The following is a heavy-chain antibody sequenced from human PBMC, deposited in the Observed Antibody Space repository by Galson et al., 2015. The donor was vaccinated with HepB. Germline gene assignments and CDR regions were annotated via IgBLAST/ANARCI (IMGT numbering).Heavy chain of an antibody. CDR1: GFSFTDHG. D-gene: IGHD4-17*01. J-gene: IGHJ4*02. V-gene: IGHV3-33*01. Sequence: SLRLSCAASGFSFTDHGMHWVRQAPGKGLEWVAVIVYSGDEIHYGDSARGRFTIPRDTSKNMLYLQMNSLRAEDTAVYYCVREQGYGGYRTSDYWGQGTLVTVSS. CDR3: VREQGYGGYRTSDY. CDR2: IVYSGDEI.